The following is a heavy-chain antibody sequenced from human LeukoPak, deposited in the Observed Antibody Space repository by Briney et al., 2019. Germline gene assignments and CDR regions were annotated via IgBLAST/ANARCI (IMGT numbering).Heavy chain of an antibody. CDR1: GGSISSSSYY. CDR2: IYYSGST. Sequence: PSETLSLTCTVSGGSISSSSYYWGWIRQPPGKGLERIGSIYYSGSTYYNPSLKSRVTISVDTSKNQFSLKLSSVTAADTAVYYCARHVPAYGVDYWGQGTLVTVSS. J-gene: IGHJ4*02. V-gene: IGHV4-39*01. D-gene: IGHD3-10*02. CDR3: ARHVPAYGVDY.